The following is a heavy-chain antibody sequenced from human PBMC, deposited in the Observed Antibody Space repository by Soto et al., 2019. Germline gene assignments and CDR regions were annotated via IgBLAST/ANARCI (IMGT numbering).Heavy chain of an antibody. CDR2: ISYDGSKK. D-gene: IGHD6-19*01. V-gene: IGHV3-30-3*01. CDR1: GFTFRTCA. J-gene: IGHJ6*02. CDR3: ARDRQWLEKYYAYFGIDX. Sequence: PEGSLRLSFAASGFTFRTCAMHWVRQAPGKGLEWVSFISYDGSKKYYAYSVKDRFTISIDNSTKKLSLQMNSLRPEDTAVYYCARDRQWLEKYYAYFGIDXWGQGTSVTVSX.